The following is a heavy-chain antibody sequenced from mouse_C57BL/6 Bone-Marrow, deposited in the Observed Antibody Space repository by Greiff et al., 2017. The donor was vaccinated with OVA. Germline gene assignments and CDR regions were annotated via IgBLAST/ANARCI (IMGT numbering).Heavy chain of an antibody. Sequence: QVQLQQPGAELVKPGASVKMSCKASGYTFTSYWITWVKQRPGQGLEWIGAIYPGSGSTNYNEKFKSKATLTVDTSSSTSYMPLSSLTSEDAAVDYCASGDYYGSSVDYWGQGTTLTASS. V-gene: IGHV1-55*01. D-gene: IGHD1-1*01. J-gene: IGHJ2*01. CDR1: GYTFTSYW. CDR2: IYPGSGST. CDR3: ASGDYYGSSVDY.